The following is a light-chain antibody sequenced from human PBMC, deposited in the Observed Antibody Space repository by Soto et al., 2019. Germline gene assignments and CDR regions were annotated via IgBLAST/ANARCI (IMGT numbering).Light chain of an antibody. V-gene: IGKV4-1*01. J-gene: IGKJ4*01. CDR3: QQYYSTPLT. CDR1: QSVLYSSNNENY. Sequence: DIVMTQSPDSLAVSLGERATINCRSSQSVLYSSNNENYLAWYQQKAGQPPKLLIYWASTRESGVPDRFSGSESGTDFTLSISSLQAEDVAVYYCQQYYSTPLTFGGGTKVDIK. CDR2: WAS.